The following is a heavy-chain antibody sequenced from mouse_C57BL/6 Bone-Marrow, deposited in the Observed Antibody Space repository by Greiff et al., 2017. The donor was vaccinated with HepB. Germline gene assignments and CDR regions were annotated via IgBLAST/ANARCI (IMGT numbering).Heavy chain of an antibody. Sequence: VQLQQSGPGLVQPSQSLSITCTVSGFSLTSYGVHWVRQSPGKGLEWLGVIWSGGSTDYNAAFISRLSLSKDNSKSQVFFKMSSLQADDTAIYYCARKGGTGSWFAYWGQGTLVTVSA. J-gene: IGHJ3*01. D-gene: IGHD4-1*01. CDR3: ARKGGTGSWFAY. V-gene: IGHV2-2*01. CDR1: GFSLTSYG. CDR2: IWSGGST.